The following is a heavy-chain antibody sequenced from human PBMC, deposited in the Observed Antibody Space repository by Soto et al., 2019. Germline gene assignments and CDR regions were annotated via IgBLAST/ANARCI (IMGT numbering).Heavy chain of an antibody. D-gene: IGHD3-3*01. V-gene: IGHV3-33*01. CDR3: ATFETNHYDFWSGYSDSRKNDY. CDR1: GFTFSSYG. CDR2: IWYDGSNK. J-gene: IGHJ4*02. Sequence: PGGSLRLSCAASGFTFSSYGMHWVRQAPGKGLEWVAVIWYDGSNKYYADSVKGRFTISRDNSKNTLYLQMNSLRAEDTAVYYCATFETNHYDFWSGYSDSRKNDYWGQGTLVTVSS.